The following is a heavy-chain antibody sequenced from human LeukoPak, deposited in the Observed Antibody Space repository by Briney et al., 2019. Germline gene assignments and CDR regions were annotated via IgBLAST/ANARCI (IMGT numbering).Heavy chain of an antibody. Sequence: SETLSLTCAVYGGSFSGYYWSWIRQPPGKGLEWIGEINHSGSTNYNPSLKSRVTISVDTSKNQFSLKLSSVTAADTAVYYCARVLWYSSSWWADYWGQGTLVTVSS. CDR1: GGSFSGYY. D-gene: IGHD6-13*01. J-gene: IGHJ4*02. CDR2: INHSGST. V-gene: IGHV4-34*01. CDR3: ARVLWYSSSWWADY.